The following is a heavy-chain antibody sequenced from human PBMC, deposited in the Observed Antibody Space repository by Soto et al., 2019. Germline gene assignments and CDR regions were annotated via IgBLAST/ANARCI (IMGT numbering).Heavy chain of an antibody. D-gene: IGHD6-13*01. J-gene: IGHJ4*02. CDR1: GGSISSGDYY. V-gene: IGHV4-30-4*01. Sequence: SETLSLTCTVSGGSISSGDYYWSWIRQPPGKGLEWIGYIYYSGSTYYNPSLKSRVTISVDTSKNQFSLKLSSVTAADTAVYYCARERLQLARFFDYWGQGTLVTVSS. CDR2: IYYSGST. CDR3: ARERLQLARFFDY.